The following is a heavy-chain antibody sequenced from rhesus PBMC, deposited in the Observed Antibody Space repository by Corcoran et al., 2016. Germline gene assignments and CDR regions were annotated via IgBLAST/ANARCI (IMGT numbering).Heavy chain of an antibody. J-gene: IGHJ4*01. V-gene: IGHV4-169*01. CDR1: GGSISSSY. CDR2: IYGSGSST. Sequence: QLQLQESGPGLVKPSETLSLTCTVSGGSISSSYWSWIRQAPGKGLEWIGYIYGSGSSTNYNPSLKSRVTLSVDTSKNQLSLKLSSVTAADTAVYYCARWSSSYTNFDHWGQGVLVTVSS. CDR3: ARWSSSYTNFDH. D-gene: IGHD4-29*01.